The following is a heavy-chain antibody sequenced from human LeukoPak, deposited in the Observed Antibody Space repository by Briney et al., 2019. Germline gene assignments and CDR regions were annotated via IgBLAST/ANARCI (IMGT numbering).Heavy chain of an antibody. V-gene: IGHV1-2*02. CDR1: GYSFTGYF. Sequence: EASVKVSCKASGYSFTGYFMQWARQAPGQGLEWMGWINPNSGDTNYAQKFQGRVTMTRDTSISTAYMELSRLRSDDAAVYYCARRFYYAMDVWGQGTTVTVSS. CDR3: ARRFYYAMDV. J-gene: IGHJ6*02. D-gene: IGHD3-16*01. CDR2: INPNSGDT.